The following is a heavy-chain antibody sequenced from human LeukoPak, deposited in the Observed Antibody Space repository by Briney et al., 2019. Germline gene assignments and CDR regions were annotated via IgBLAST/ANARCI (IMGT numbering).Heavy chain of an antibody. V-gene: IGHV1-2*02. Sequence: ASVKVSCKASGYTFTGQYMYWVRQAPGQGLEWMGWINPNSGDTNYAQKFRGRVTMTRDTSISTAYMELSRLRSDDTAVYYCARVYSSSNYWGQGTLVTVSS. CDR1: GYTFTGQY. CDR2: INPNSGDT. J-gene: IGHJ4*02. CDR3: ARVYSSSNY. D-gene: IGHD6-6*01.